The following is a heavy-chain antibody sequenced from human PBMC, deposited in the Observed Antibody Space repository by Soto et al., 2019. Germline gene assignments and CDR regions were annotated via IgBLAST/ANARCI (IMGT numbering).Heavy chain of an antibody. CDR3: ARDRQWLSIFDY. Sequence: QVQLVESGGGVVQPGRSLRLSCAASGFTFSSYAMHWVRQAPGKGLEWVAVISYDGSNKYYADSVKGRFTISRDNSKNTLYLQMNSLRAEDTAVYYCARDRQWLSIFDYWGQGTLVTVSS. J-gene: IGHJ4*02. V-gene: IGHV3-30-3*01. D-gene: IGHD6-19*01. CDR1: GFTFSSYA. CDR2: ISYDGSNK.